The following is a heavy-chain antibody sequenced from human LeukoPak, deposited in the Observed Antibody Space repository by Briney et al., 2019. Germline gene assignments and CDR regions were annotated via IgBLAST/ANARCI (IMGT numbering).Heavy chain of an antibody. CDR2: IYHSGST. CDR3: ARRGSSWKTNWFDP. V-gene: IGHV4-38-2*02. Sequence: SETLSLTCTVSGYSISSGYYWGWIRQPPGKGLEWIGSIYHSGSTYYNPSLKSRVTISVDTSKNQFSLKLSSVTAADTAVYYCARRGSSWKTNWFDPWGQGTLVTVSS. J-gene: IGHJ5*02. CDR1: GYSISSGYY. D-gene: IGHD6-13*01.